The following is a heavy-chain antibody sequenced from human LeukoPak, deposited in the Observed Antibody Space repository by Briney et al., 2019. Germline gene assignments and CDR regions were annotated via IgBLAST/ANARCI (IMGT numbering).Heavy chain of an antibody. V-gene: IGHV4-39*07. Sequence: PSETLSLTCTVSGGSISSSYYYWGWIRQPPGKGLEWIGSIYYSGSTNYNPSLKSRLTISVDTSKNQFSLKLSSVTAADTAVYYCARDRDIGTYYYYYGMDVWGQGTTVTVSS. CDR3: ARDRDIGTYYYYYGMDV. CDR2: IYYSGST. J-gene: IGHJ6*02. CDR1: GGSISSSYYY. D-gene: IGHD1-26*01.